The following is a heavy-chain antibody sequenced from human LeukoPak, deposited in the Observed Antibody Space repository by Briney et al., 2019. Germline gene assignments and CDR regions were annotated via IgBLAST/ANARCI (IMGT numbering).Heavy chain of an antibody. V-gene: IGHV3-30*18. CDR2: ISYDGSNK. J-gene: IGHJ4*02. CDR3: AKHKYSSSWYGLDY. D-gene: IGHD6-13*01. Sequence: PGRSLRLSCAASGFTFSSYGMHWVRQAPGKGLEWVAVISYDGSNKYYADSVKGRFTISRDNSKNTLYLQMNSLRAEDTAVYYCAKHKYSSSWYGLDYWGQGTLVTVSS. CDR1: GFTFSSYG.